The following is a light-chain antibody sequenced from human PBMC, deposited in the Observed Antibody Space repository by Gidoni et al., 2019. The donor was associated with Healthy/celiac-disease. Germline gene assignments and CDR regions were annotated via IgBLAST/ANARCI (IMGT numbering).Light chain of an antibody. V-gene: IGKV3-11*01. Sequence: EIVLTPSPATLSLSPGERATLSCRASQSVSSYLAWYQQKPGQAPRLLLYDASNRATGIPARFSGSGSWTDFTLTISSLEPEDFAVYYCQQRSNWPSFGPGTKVDIK. CDR3: QQRSNWPS. J-gene: IGKJ3*01. CDR1: QSVSSY. CDR2: DAS.